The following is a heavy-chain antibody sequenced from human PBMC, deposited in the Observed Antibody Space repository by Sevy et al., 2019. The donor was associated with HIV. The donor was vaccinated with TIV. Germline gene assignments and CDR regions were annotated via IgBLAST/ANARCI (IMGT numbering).Heavy chain of an antibody. Sequence: GGSLRLSCAASGFTFSSYAMSWVRQAPGKGLEWVSAISGSGGSTYYADSVKGRFTISRDNSKNTLYLQMNSLRAEDTAVYYCAKDGNTMVRGVINDAFDIWGQGTMVTISS. J-gene: IGHJ3*02. V-gene: IGHV3-23*01. CDR2: ISGSGGST. CDR3: AKDGNTMVRGVINDAFDI. D-gene: IGHD3-10*01. CDR1: GFTFSSYA.